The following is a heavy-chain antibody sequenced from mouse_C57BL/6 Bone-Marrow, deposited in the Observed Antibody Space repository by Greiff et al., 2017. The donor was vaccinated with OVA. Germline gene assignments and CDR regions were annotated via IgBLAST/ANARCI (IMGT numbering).Heavy chain of an antibody. CDR1: GFTFSDYY. CDR3: ARGAYYSNPAWFAY. D-gene: IGHD2-5*01. J-gene: IGHJ3*01. Sequence: EVQGVESGGGLVQPGGSLKLSCAASGFTFSDYYMYWVRQTPEKRLEWVAYISNGGGSTYYPEPVKGRFTISRDNATDTLYLQMSRLKSEDTAMYYCARGAYYSNPAWFAYWGQGTLVTVSA. V-gene: IGHV5-12*01. CDR2: ISNGGGST.